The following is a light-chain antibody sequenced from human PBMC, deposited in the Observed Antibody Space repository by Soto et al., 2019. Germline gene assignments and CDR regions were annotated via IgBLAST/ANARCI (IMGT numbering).Light chain of an antibody. CDR3: SSYTSSNTLEVL. V-gene: IGLV2-14*01. Sequence: QSALTQPASVSRSPGQSITISCTGTISDVGGYNYVSWYQQHPVKAPKLMIYEVTHRPSGVSNRFSGSKSGNTASLTISGLQAEDEADYYCSSYTSSNTLEVLFGGGTKLTVL. CDR1: ISDVGGYNY. CDR2: EVT. J-gene: IGLJ2*01.